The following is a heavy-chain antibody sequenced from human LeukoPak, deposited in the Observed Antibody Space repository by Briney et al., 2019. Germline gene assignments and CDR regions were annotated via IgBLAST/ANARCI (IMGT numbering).Heavy chain of an antibody. J-gene: IGHJ5*02. CDR3: ARARGSSGWYWFDP. CDR2: IYYSGST. Sequence: SETLSLTCTVSGGSISSYYWSWIGQPPGKGLEWIGYIYYSGSTNYNPSPKSRVTISVDTSKNQFSLKLSSVTAADTAVYYCARARGSSGWYWFDPWGQGTLVTVSS. V-gene: IGHV4-59*01. CDR1: GGSISSYY. D-gene: IGHD6-19*01.